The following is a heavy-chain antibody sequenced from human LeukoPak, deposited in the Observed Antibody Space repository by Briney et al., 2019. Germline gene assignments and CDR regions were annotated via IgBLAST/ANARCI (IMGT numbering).Heavy chain of an antibody. CDR3: ARDDNWNDVL. V-gene: IGHV3-11*01. D-gene: IGHD1-20*01. J-gene: IGHJ4*02. CDR2: ISNCGTTI. CDR1: RFTFTDHY. Sequence: GGSLRLSCAASRFTFTDHYINWIRQAPGKGLEWVSYISNCGTTIYYADSVRGRFTISRDNAKNSLCLQMISLRAEDTAVYYCARDDNWNDVLWGQGTLVTVSS.